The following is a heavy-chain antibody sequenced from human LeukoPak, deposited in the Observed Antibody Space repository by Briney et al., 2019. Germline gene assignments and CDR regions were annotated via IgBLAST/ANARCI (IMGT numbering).Heavy chain of an antibody. V-gene: IGHV3-74*01. D-gene: IGHD3-22*01. Sequence: GGSLRLSCAASRFTLSNYWMSWVRQAPGKGLVYVAQINSDGSGTAYADSVKGRFTISRDNAKNTLYLEMSSLRAEDTAVYYCGSLTVVAKDHWGQGTLVTVSS. CDR2: INSDGSGT. J-gene: IGHJ4*02. CDR3: GSLTVVAKDH. CDR1: RFTLSNYW.